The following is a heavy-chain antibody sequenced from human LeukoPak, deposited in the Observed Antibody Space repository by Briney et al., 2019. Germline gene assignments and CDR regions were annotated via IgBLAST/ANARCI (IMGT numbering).Heavy chain of an antibody. D-gene: IGHD2-2*01. J-gene: IGHJ4*02. Sequence: SETLSLTCTVSGGSISSYCWSWIRQPAGKGLEWIGRIYSSGSTNYNPSLKSRVTMSVDTSKNQFSLKLTSVTAADTAVYYCARAPYCSSTSCFYFDYWGQGTLVTVSS. CDR1: GGSISSYC. V-gene: IGHV4-4*07. CDR2: IYSSGST. CDR3: ARAPYCSSTSCFYFDY.